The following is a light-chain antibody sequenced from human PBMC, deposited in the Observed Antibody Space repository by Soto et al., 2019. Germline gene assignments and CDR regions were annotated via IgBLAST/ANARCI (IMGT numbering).Light chain of an antibody. CDR3: QQRSSRYT. CDR2: DAS. V-gene: IGKV3-11*01. J-gene: IGKJ2*01. Sequence: EIVLTQSPATLSLSPGERATLSCRASQSVSSYLAWYQQKPGQAPRLLIYDASNRATGIPARFSGSGSGTDITLTTSSLEPKDLTVHCCQQRSSRYTFGQGTKLEIK. CDR1: QSVSSY.